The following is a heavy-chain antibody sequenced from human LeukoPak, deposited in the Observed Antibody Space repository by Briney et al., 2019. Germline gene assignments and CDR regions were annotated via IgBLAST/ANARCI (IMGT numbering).Heavy chain of an antibody. D-gene: IGHD3-10*01. CDR1: GYTLTELS. CDR3: ATAKLLWFGESSAPIDY. V-gene: IGHV1-24*01. CDR2: FDPEDGET. Sequence: ASVKVSCKVSGYTLTELSMHWVRQAPGKGLEWMGGFDPEDGETIYAQEFQGRVTMTEDTSTDTAYMELSSLRSEDTAVYYCATAKLLWFGESSAPIDYWGQGTLVTVSS. J-gene: IGHJ4*02.